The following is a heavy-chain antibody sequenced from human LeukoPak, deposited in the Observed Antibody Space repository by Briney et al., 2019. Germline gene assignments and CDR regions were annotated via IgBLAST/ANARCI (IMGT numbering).Heavy chain of an antibody. V-gene: IGHV1-46*01. CDR1: GYTFTSYY. J-gene: IGHJ4*02. Sequence: GASVKVSCKASGYTFTSYYMHWARQAPGQGLEWMGIINPSGGSTSYAQKFQGRVTMTRDTSTSTVYMELSSLRSEDTAVYYCARGGITMVRGVIRFYYFDYWGQGTLVTVSS. CDR3: ARGGITMVRGVIRFYYFDY. D-gene: IGHD3-10*01. CDR2: INPSGGST.